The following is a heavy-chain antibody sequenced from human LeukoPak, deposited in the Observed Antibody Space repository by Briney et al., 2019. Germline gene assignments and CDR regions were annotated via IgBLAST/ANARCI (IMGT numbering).Heavy chain of an antibody. Sequence: PGGSLRLSCVASGLNFDDSAMHWVRQAPGKGLEWVSLISADGGSTFSADSVKGRFTISRDDSKNTLYLQMHSLRAEDTAVYYCAKNKRGSTYSGIDYWGQGTLVTVSS. CDR1: GLNFDDSA. J-gene: IGHJ4*02. CDR3: AKNKRGSTYSGIDY. V-gene: IGHV3-43*02. D-gene: IGHD6-13*01. CDR2: ISADGGST.